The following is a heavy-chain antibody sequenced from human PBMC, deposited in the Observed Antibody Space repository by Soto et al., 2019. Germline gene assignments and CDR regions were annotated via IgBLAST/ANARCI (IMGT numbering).Heavy chain of an antibody. CDR2: VSESGRST. V-gene: IGHV3-23*01. CDR1: GFTFSNYD. D-gene: IGHD3-10*01. Sequence: EVQLLESGGGLVQPGGSLRLSCAASGFTFSNYDMSWVRQAPEKGLEWVSAVSESGRSTYYADSVKGRFTISRDNSKNTLYLQMNSLRAEDTAAYFCAKDRRGVMDFWGQGTTVTVAS. J-gene: IGHJ6*02. CDR3: AKDRRGVMDF.